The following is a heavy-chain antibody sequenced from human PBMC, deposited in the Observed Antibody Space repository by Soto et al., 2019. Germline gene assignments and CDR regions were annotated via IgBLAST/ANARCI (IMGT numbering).Heavy chain of an antibody. J-gene: IGHJ4*02. V-gene: IGHV1-18*01. D-gene: IGHD2-15*01. Sequence: ASVKVSCKASGYTFTSYGISWVRQAPGQGLEGMGWISAYNSNTNYAQKLQGRVTMTTDTSTSTAYMELRSLRSDDTAVYYCARDTPGYYSGGSCYAGDYWGQGTLVTVSS. CDR1: GYTFTSYG. CDR3: ARDTPGYYSGGSCYAGDY. CDR2: ISAYNSNT.